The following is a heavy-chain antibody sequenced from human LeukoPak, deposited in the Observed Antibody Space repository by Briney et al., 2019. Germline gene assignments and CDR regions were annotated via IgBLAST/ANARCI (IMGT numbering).Heavy chain of an antibody. J-gene: IGHJ4*02. Sequence: SVKVSCKASGGTFSSYAISWVRQAPGQGLEWMGGIIPIFGTANYAQKIQGRVTITADESTSTAYMELSSLRSEDTAVYYCATGGGQWLVPAPFDYWGQGTLVTVSS. CDR1: GGTFSSYA. V-gene: IGHV1-69*13. D-gene: IGHD6-19*01. CDR3: ATGGGQWLVPAPFDY. CDR2: IIPIFGTA.